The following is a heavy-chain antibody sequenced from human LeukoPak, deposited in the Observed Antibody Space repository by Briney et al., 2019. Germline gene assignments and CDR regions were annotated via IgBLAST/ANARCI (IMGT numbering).Heavy chain of an antibody. CDR1: GGSISSYY. J-gene: IGHJ6*03. V-gene: IGHV4-59*12. Sequence: PSETLSLTCTVSGGSISSYYWSWIRQPSGKGLEWIGYIYYSGSTNYNPSLKSRVTMSVDTSRNQFSLQLNSVTAADTAVYYCARESLEETYHYYMDVWGKGTTVTVSS. CDR2: IYYSGST. CDR3: ARESLEETYHYYMDV.